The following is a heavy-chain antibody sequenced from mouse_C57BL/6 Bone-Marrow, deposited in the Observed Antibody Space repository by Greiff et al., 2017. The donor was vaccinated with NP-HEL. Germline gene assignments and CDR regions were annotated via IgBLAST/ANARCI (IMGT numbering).Heavy chain of an antibody. CDR3: ILTTVVAPGY. D-gene: IGHD1-1*01. J-gene: IGHJ2*01. CDR2: IDPENGDT. Sequence: EVKLMESGAELVRPGASVKLSCTASGFNIKDDYMHWVKQRPEQGLEWIGWIDPENGDTEYASKFQGKATITADTSSNTAYLQLSSLTSEDTAVYYCILTTVVAPGYWGQGTTLTVSS. CDR1: GFNIKDDY. V-gene: IGHV14-4*01.